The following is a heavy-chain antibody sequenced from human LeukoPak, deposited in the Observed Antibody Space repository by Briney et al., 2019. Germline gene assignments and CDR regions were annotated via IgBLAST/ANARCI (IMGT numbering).Heavy chain of an antibody. D-gene: IGHD3-22*01. CDR3: AKDSYYDSSGYPDY. CDR2: ISGDGGST. Sequence: GGSLRLSCAASGFTFDDYAMHWVRQAPGKGLEWVSLISGDGGSTYYADSVKGRFTISRDNSKNSLYLQMNSLRTEGTALYYCAKDSYYDSSGYPDYWGQGTLVTVSS. CDR1: GFTFDDYA. J-gene: IGHJ4*02. V-gene: IGHV3-43*02.